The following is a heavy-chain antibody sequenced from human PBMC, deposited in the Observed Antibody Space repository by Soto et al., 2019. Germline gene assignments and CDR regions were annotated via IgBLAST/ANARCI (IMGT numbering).Heavy chain of an antibody. D-gene: IGHD2-2*01. CDR2: ISANGQGI. CDR1: GFTFTYYA. J-gene: IGHJ4*02. V-gene: IGHV3-23*01. Sequence: GGSLRLSCTAPGFTFTYYAFSWARQAPGKGLEWVSAISANGQGIYYADSVRGRFTISRDNSKNTVFLHMDSLRAEDTAVYYCAKDRDYPRDQFHYWGQGTLVTAPQ. CDR3: AKDRDYPRDQFHY.